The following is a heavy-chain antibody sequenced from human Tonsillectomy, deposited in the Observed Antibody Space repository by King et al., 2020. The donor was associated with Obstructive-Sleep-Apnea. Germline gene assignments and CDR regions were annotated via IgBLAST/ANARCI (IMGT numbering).Heavy chain of an antibody. Sequence: QLVQSGAEVKKPGASVKVSCKASGYTFTSYDINWVRQATGQGLEWMGWMNPNSGNTGYAQKFQGRVTMTRNTSISTAYMELSSLRSEDTALYYCAREVSTAMARYYYGMDVWGQGSTVTVS. CDR3: AREVSTAMARYYYGMDV. D-gene: IGHD5-18*01. J-gene: IGHJ6*02. CDR1: GYTFTSYD. V-gene: IGHV1-8*01. CDR2: MNPNSGNT.